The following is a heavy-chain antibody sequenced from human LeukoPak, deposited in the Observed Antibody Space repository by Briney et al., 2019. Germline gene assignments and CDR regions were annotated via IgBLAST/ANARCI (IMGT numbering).Heavy chain of an antibody. Sequence: GGSLRLSCAEPGFTFSSYGTHRVRQAPHKGLWWGAVIWYEGSNKYYGDSVKGRITISRDNSKNTLYLQMGSRRAEDTAVYYCARDPGVRWLVWFDYWGQGTLVTVSS. CDR1: GFTFSSYG. CDR3: ARDPGVRWLVWFDY. D-gene: IGHD6-19*01. V-gene: IGHV3-33*01. J-gene: IGHJ4*02. CDR2: IWYEGSNK.